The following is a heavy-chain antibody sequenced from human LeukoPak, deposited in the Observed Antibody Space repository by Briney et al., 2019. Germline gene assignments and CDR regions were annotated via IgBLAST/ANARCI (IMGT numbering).Heavy chain of an antibody. Sequence: GASVKVSCKASGGTFSSYAISWVRQAPGQVLEWMGRIVPILGIANYAQKFQGRVTITADKSTSTAYMELSSLRSEDTAVYYCARVLSYYGMDVWGQGTTVTVSS. CDR1: GGTFSSYA. V-gene: IGHV1-69*04. CDR3: ARVLSYYGMDV. CDR2: IVPILGIA. J-gene: IGHJ6*02.